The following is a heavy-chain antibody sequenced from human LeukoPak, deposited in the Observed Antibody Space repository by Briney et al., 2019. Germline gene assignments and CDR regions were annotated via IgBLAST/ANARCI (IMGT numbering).Heavy chain of an antibody. CDR2: INPSGGST. J-gene: IGHJ1*01. D-gene: IGHD3-22*01. V-gene: IGHV1-46*01. Sequence: GASVKVSCKASGYTFTSYYMHWVRQAPGQGLEWMGIINPSGGSTSYAQKFQGRVTMTRDTSTSTVYMELSSLRSEDTAVYYCARDANPTYYYDSSGHFQHWGQGTLVTVSS. CDR3: ARDANPTYYYDSSGHFQH. CDR1: GYTFTSYY.